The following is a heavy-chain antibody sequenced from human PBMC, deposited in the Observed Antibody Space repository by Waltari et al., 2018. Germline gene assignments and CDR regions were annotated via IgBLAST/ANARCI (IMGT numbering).Heavy chain of an antibody. D-gene: IGHD6-6*01. CDR1: GFTFSSYA. J-gene: IGHJ4*02. Sequence: EVQLLESGGGLVQPGGSLRLSCAASGFTFSSYAMSWVRQAPGKGLGWVSAIRGSGGSTYYADSVKGRFTISRDNSKNMLYLQMNSLRAEDTAVYYCAKNRYSSSLSANWGQGTLVTVSS. CDR2: IRGSGGST. V-gene: IGHV3-23*01. CDR3: AKNRYSSSLSAN.